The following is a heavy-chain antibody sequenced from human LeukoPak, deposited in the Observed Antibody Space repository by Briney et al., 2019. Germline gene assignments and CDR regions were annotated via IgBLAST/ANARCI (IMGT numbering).Heavy chain of an antibody. CDR1: GFTFSSYA. V-gene: IGHV3-23*01. Sequence: GGSLRLSCVASGFTFSSYAMSWVRQAPGKGLEWVSAIVNSDGSTYYADSVKGRFTISRDNSKNTLFLQMNSLRAEDTAVYYCARHRDYYDSFEADYWGQGTLVTVSS. CDR2: IVNSDGST. J-gene: IGHJ4*02. D-gene: IGHD3-22*01. CDR3: ARHRDYYDSFEADY.